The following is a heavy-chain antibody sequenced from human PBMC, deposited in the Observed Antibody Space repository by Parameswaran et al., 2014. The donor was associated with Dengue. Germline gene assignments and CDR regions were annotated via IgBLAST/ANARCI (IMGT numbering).Heavy chain of an antibody. V-gene: IGHV4-4*02. D-gene: IGHD3-22*01. CDR2: IYHSGST. Sequence: WIRQPPGKGLEWIGEIYHSGSTNYNPSLKSRVTISVDKSKNQFSLKLSSVTAADTAVYYCARARDYDSSGCFDYWGQGNPGHRLL. CDR3: ARARDYDSSGCFDY. J-gene: IGHJ4*02.